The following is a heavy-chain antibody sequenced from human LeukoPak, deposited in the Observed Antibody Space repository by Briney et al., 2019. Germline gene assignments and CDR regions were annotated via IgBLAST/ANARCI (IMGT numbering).Heavy chain of an antibody. Sequence: PGGSLRLSCAASGFTFSSYAMHWVRQAPGKGLEWVAVISYDGNHIFYADSVKGRFTISRDNSKNTLYLQMNSLRAEDTAVYYCARDPSSDFWSGYPDYWGQGTLVTVSS. D-gene: IGHD3-3*01. CDR2: ISYDGNHI. CDR1: GFTFSSYA. CDR3: ARDPSSDFWSGYPDY. V-gene: IGHV3-30*04. J-gene: IGHJ4*02.